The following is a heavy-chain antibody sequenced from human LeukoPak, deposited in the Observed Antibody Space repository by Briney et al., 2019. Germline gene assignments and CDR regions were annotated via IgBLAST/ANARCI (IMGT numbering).Heavy chain of an antibody. V-gene: IGHV1-69*04. Sequence: SVKVSCKASGGTFSSYAISWVRQAPGQGLEWMGRITPILGIANYAQKFQGRVTITADKSTSTAYMELSSLRSEDTAVYYCARTWSNYYDSSGYRLWGQGTLVTVSS. CDR3: ARTWSNYYDSSGYRL. J-gene: IGHJ4*02. CDR1: GGTFSSYA. CDR2: ITPILGIA. D-gene: IGHD3-22*01.